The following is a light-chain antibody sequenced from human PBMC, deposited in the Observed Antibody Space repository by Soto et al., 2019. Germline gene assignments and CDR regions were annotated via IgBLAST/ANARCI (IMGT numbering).Light chain of an antibody. V-gene: IGKV1-16*02. Sequence: DIQMTQSPSSLSASLGDRVTITCRASQGISYYLAWFQHKPGRAPXSLIYASSSLQSGVPSKFSGSGSGTDVTLTISSLQPEEFATYYCQQYYTYPWTSGQGTKWIS. CDR2: ASS. CDR3: QQYYTYPWT. CDR1: QGISYY. J-gene: IGKJ1*01.